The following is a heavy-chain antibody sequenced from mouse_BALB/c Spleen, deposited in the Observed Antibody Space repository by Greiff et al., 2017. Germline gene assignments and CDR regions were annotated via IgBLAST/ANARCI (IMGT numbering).Heavy chain of an antibody. D-gene: IGHD1-1*01. V-gene: IGHV3-2*02. J-gene: IGHJ2*01. CDR3: ARSYGYFDY. CDR2: ISYSGST. Sequence: DVKLVESGPGLVKPSQSLSLTCTVTGYSITSDYAWNWIRQFPGNKLEWMGYISYSGSTSYHPSLKSRISITRDTSKNQFFLQLNSVTTEDTATYYCARSYGYFDYWGQGTTLTVSS. CDR1: GYSITSDYA.